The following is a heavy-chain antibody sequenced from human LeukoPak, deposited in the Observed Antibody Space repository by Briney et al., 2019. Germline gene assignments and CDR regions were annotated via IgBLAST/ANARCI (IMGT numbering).Heavy chain of an antibody. V-gene: IGHV3-21*01. CDR3: ARDPGAGTSGWFDP. J-gene: IGHJ5*02. Sequence: GGPLRLSCAASGFTFSSYSMNWLRQAPGKGREGVSSISSSSSYIYYADSVKGRFTISRDNAKNSLYLQMNSLRAEDTAVYYCARDPGAGTSGWFDPWGQGTLVTVSS. CDR1: GFTFSSYS. CDR2: ISSSSSYI. D-gene: IGHD6-19*01.